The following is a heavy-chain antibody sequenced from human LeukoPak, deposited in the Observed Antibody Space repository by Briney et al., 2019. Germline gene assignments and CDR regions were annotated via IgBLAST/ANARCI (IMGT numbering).Heavy chain of an antibody. Sequence: GGSLRLSCAASGFIVNDNYMSWVRQAPGKGLEWVSVIYSGGRTYYAASVKGRFTISRDTSKKILYLQMDSLRPEDTAVYYCAKPLGGSYLFDRWGQGTLVTVSS. J-gene: IGHJ4*02. CDR1: GFIVNDNY. CDR3: AKPLGGSYLFDR. V-gene: IGHV3-53*01. D-gene: IGHD1-26*01. CDR2: IYSGGRT.